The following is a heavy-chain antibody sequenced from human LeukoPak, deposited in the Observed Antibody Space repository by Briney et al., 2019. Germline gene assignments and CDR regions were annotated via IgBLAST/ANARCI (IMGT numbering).Heavy chain of an antibody. Sequence: ASVKVSCKASGYTFTSYGISWVRQAPGQGLEWMGWSSAYNGKTNYAQKLQGRVTMTTDTSTSTAYIELRSMRSDDTAVYYCARVGDIVVVPAALTWFDPWGQGTLVTVSS. CDR2: SSAYNGKT. D-gene: IGHD2-2*01. J-gene: IGHJ5*02. CDR1: GYTFTSYG. CDR3: ARVGDIVVVPAALTWFDP. V-gene: IGHV1-18*01.